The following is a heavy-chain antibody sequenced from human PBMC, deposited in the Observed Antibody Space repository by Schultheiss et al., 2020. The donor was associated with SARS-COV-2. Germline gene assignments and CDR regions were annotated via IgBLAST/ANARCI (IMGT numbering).Heavy chain of an antibody. V-gene: IGHV1-69*13. CDR1: GYTFTSYA. D-gene: IGHD6-19*01. Sequence: SVKVSCKASGYTFTSYAMHWVRQAPGQGLEWMGGIIPIFGTANYAQKFQGRVTITADESTSTAYMELNSLRVEDTAVYYCAREYSSGSTDYYYYYGMDVWGQGTTVTVSS. CDR2: IIPIFGTA. CDR3: AREYSSGSTDYYYYYGMDV. J-gene: IGHJ6*02.